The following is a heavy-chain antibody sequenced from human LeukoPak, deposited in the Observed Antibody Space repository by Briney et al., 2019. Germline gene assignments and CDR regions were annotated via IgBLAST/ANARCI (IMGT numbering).Heavy chain of an antibody. J-gene: IGHJ6*02. D-gene: IGHD5-24*01. Sequence: SVKVSCKASGGTFSSYAISWVRQAPGQGLEWMGGIIPIFGTANYAQKFQGRVTITADKSTSTAYMELSSLRSEDTAVYYCARDLGRDGYNFGYYYGMDVWGQGTTVTVSS. CDR2: IIPIFGTA. CDR1: GGTFSSYA. CDR3: ARDLGRDGYNFGYYYGMDV. V-gene: IGHV1-69*06.